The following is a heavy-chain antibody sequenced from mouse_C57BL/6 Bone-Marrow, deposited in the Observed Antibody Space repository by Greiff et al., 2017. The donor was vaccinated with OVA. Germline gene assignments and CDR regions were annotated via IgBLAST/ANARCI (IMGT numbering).Heavy chain of an antibody. J-gene: IGHJ4*01. CDR3: AREAMGLRSYYAMDY. Sequence: QVQLQQSGAELARPGASVKLSCKASGYTFTSYGISWVKQRTGQGLEWIGKIYPRSGNTYYNEKFTGKATLTADKSSSTAYMQLSSLTTEDSAVYYGAREAMGLRSYYAMDYWGQGTSVTVSS. V-gene: IGHV1-81*01. CDR2: IYPRSGNT. CDR1: GYTFTSYG. D-gene: IGHD1-1*01.